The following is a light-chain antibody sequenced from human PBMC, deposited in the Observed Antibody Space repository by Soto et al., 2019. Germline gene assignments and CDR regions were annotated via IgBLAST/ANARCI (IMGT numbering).Light chain of an antibody. V-gene: IGKV1-5*01. CDR2: DAS. CDR3: QQYNDYCPT. CDR1: ASISDW. J-gene: IGKJ1*01. Sequence: DIQRTKSHSPLSASLGDRVIFTGLASASISDWWDWYQVKPGRAPKPLIFDASHLESGVPSRFSGSGSGTEFTLTISSLQPDDFATYYCQQYNDYCPTFGQGTKVDI.